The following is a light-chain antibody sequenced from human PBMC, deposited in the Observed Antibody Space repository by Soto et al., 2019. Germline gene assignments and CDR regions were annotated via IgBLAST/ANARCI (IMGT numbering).Light chain of an antibody. CDR2: KAS. CDR3: QQYNSYSCT. V-gene: IGKV1-5*03. CDR1: QSISSW. J-gene: IGKJ2*02. Sequence: DIQMTQSPSTLSASVGDRVTITCRASQSISSWLAWYQQKPGKAPKLLIYKASSLESGVPSRFSGSGSGTEFTLTISSLQPDDFATYYCQQYNSYSCTFGQGNTLEIK.